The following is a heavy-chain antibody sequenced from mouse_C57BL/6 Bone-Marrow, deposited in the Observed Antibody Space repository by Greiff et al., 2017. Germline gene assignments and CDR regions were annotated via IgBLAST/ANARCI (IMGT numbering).Heavy chain of an antibody. CDR3: TITTVPHY. Sequence: EVKLMESGAELVRPGASVKLSCTASGFNIKDDYMHWVKQRPEQGLEWIGWIDPENGDTEYASKFQGKATITADTSSNTAYLQLSSLTSEDTAVYYSTITTVPHYWGQGTTLTVSS. V-gene: IGHV14-4*01. D-gene: IGHD1-1*01. J-gene: IGHJ2*01. CDR1: GFNIKDDY. CDR2: IDPENGDT.